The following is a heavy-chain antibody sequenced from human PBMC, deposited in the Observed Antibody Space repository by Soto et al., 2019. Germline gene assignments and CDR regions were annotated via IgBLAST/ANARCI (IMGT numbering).Heavy chain of an antibody. CDR1: GYSFTSLD. J-gene: IGHJ4*02. Sequence: QVQLVQSGAEVREPGASVKVSCKASGYSFTSLDINWVRQTAGQGLEWMGWMQPSTGRTGYAQKFQGRVTMTRDTSINTAYMELTTLTSDDTALYYCARGVSAGVDDWGQGTLVTFAS. CDR3: ARGVSAGVDD. V-gene: IGHV1-8*01. D-gene: IGHD3-10*01. CDR2: MQPSTGRT.